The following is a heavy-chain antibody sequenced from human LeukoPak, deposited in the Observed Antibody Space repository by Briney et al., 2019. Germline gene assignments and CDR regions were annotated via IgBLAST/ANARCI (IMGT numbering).Heavy chain of an antibody. CDR2: INYSGRT. D-gene: IGHD5-12*01. CDR3: ASVNSGYDYAVDY. Sequence: SSETLSLTCTVSGGSISSNNYYWSWIRQPPGKGLEWIGSINYSGRTSYNPSLRSRVTISVDTSKNQFSLRLSSVTAADTAVFYCASVNSGYDYAVDYWGRGTLVTVSS. J-gene: IGHJ4*02. CDR1: GGSISSNNYY. V-gene: IGHV4-39*01.